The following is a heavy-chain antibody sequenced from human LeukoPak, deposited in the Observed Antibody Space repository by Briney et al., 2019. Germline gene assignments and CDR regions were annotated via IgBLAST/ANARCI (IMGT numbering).Heavy chain of an antibody. CDR1: GGSISSYY. Sequence: PSETLSLTCTVSGGSISSYYWSWIRQPPGKGLEWIGYIYYSGSTNYNPSLKSRVTMSVDTSKNQFSLKLSSVTAADTAVYYCARALQEYSSSYDYGMDVWGQGTTVTVSS. D-gene: IGHD6-6*01. CDR2: IYYSGST. J-gene: IGHJ6*02. V-gene: IGHV4-59*12. CDR3: ARALQEYSSSYDYGMDV.